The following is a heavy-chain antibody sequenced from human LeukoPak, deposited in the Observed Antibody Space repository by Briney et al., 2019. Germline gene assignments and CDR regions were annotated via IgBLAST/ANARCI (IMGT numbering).Heavy chain of an antibody. CDR2: INHSGST. D-gene: IGHD6-19*01. CDR1: GGSFSDYY. Sequence: PSETLSLTCAVYGGSFSDYYWSWIRQPPGKGLEWIGEINHSGSTNYNPSLKSRVTMSVDTSKNQFSLELSSVTAADTAVYYCASGAVAGTVDYWGQGTLVTVSS. J-gene: IGHJ4*02. V-gene: IGHV4-34*01. CDR3: ASGAVAGTVDY.